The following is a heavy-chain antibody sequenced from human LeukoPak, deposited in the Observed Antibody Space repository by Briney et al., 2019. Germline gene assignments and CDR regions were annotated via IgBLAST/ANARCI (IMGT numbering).Heavy chain of an antibody. Sequence: PSETLSLTCAVSGGSISSYYWSWIRQPPGKGLEWIGYIYYSGSTNYNPSLKSRVTISVDTSKNQFSLKLSSVTAADTAVYYCAREKRGFWTYGMDVWGQGTTVTVSS. D-gene: IGHD3/OR15-3a*01. CDR1: GGSISSYY. CDR3: AREKRGFWTYGMDV. V-gene: IGHV4-59*01. CDR2: IYYSGST. J-gene: IGHJ6*02.